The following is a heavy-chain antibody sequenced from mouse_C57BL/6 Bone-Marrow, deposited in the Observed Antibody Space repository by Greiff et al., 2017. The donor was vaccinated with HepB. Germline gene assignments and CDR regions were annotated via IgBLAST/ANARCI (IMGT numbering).Heavy chain of an antibody. CDR3: ARIDYVPVY. V-gene: IGHV1-7*01. CDR2: INPSSGYT. J-gene: IGHJ3*01. Sequence: QVQLKQSGAELVRPGTSVKLSCKASGYTFTSYWMHWVKQRPGQGLEWIGYINPSSGYTKYNQKFKDKATLTADKSSSTAYMQLSSLTYEDSAVYYCARIDYVPVYWGQGTLVTVSA. CDR1: GYTFTSYW. D-gene: IGHD2-4*01.